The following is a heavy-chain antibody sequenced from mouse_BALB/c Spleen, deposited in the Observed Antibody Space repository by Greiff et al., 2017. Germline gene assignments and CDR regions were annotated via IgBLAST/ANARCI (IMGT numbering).Heavy chain of an antibody. CDR1: GFAFSSYD. Sequence: EVKLVESGGGLVKPGGSLKLSCAASGFAFSSYDMSWVRQTPEKRLEWVAYISSGGGSTYYPDTVKGRVTISRDNAKNTLYLQMSSLKSEDTAMYYCARHYYYDGYAMDDWGQGTSVTVSS. CDR2: ISSGGGST. J-gene: IGHJ4*01. V-gene: IGHV5-12-1*01. CDR3: ARHYYYDGYAMDD. D-gene: IGHD2-4*01.